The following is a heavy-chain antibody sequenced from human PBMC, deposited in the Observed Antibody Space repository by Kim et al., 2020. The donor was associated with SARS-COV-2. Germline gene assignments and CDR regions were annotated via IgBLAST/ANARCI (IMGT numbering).Heavy chain of an antibody. V-gene: IGHV4-59*13. CDR3: ARGPGQRTVYYYYYGMDV. CDR2: IYYSGST. D-gene: IGHD4-4*01. CDR1: GGSISSYY. J-gene: IGHJ6*02. Sequence: SETLSLTCTVSGGSISSYYWSWIRQPPGKGLEWIGYIYYSGSTNYNPSLKSRVTISVDTSKNQFSLKLSSVTAADTAVYYCARGPGQRTVYYYYYGMDVWGQGTTVTVSS.